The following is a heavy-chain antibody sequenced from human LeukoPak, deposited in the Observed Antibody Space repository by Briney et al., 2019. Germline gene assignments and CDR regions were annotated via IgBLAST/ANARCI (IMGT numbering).Heavy chain of an antibody. D-gene: IGHD3-22*01. Sequence: GGSLRLSCAASGFIFSDYYMSWICQAPGKGLEFVSNISRSSSFTNYADSVKGRFPISRDNAKNSLYLQMNSLRAEDTAVYYCARRQGSYFDTSGYYYGWGQGTLVTVSS. J-gene: IGHJ4*02. V-gene: IGHV3-11*06. CDR2: ISRSSSFT. CDR3: ARRQGSYFDTSGYYYG. CDR1: GFIFSDYY.